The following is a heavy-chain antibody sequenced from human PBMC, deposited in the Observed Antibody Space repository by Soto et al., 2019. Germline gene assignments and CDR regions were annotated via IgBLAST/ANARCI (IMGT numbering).Heavy chain of an antibody. CDR2: INAGNGNT. D-gene: IGHD6-19*01. CDR1: GYTLSSFG. V-gene: IGHV1-3*01. CDR3: VRTRQQWLVGDS. Sequence: QAQLVQSGAEVKKPGASVKVSCKASGYTLSSFGIHWVRQAPGQRLEWMGWINAGNGNTKYSQKLQGRDTFSRDTSANTAYMELTSLTSEDTAVYYCVRTRQQWLVGDSWGQGSLVTVSS. J-gene: IGHJ4*02.